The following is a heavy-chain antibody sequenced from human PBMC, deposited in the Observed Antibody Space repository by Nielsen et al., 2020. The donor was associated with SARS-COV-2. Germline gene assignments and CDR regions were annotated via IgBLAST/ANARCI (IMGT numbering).Heavy chain of an antibody. Sequence: SVKVSCKASGGGGAFNSYTISWVRQAPGQGLEWMGGIIPIFGTPNYAQKFQARVTITADESTSTAYLELSSLRSEDTAVYYCARNWLFLGNSGSTHYFDYWGQGTLVTVSS. J-gene: IGHJ4*02. D-gene: IGHD6-19*01. CDR2: IIPIFGTP. CDR1: GGGGAFNSYT. CDR3: ARNWLFLGNSGSTHYFDY. V-gene: IGHV1-69*13.